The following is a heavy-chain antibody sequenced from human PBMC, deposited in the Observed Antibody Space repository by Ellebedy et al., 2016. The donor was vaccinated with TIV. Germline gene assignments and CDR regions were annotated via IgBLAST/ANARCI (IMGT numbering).Heavy chain of an antibody. CDR1: GFTFSSYS. V-gene: IGHV3-21*04. CDR2: ISSSSSYI. D-gene: IGHD5-18*01. Sequence: GESLKISCAASGFTFSSYSMNWVRQAPGKGLEWVSSISSSSSYIYYADSVKGRFTISRDNAKNSLYLQMNSLRAEDTAVYYCAKDHQDTAMVMGYFDYWGQGTLVTVSS. J-gene: IGHJ4*02. CDR3: AKDHQDTAMVMGYFDY.